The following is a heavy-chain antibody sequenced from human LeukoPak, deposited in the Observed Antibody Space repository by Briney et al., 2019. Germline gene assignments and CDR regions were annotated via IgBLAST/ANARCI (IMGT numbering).Heavy chain of an antibody. V-gene: IGHV1-18*01. D-gene: IGHD3-3*01. J-gene: IGHJ2*01. CDR3: ARDRSGYPNWYFDL. CDR1: GYTFTSYG. Sequence: ASVKVSCKASGYTFTSYGISWVRQAPGQGLEWMGWISAYNGNTNYAQKLQGRVTMTTDTPTSTAYMELRSLRSDDTAVYYCARDRSGYPNWYFDLWGRGTLVTVSS. CDR2: ISAYNGNT.